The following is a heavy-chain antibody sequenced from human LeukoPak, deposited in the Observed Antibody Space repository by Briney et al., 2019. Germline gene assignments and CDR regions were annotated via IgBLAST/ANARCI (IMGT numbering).Heavy chain of an antibody. Sequence: GGSLRLSCAASGFTFSSYGMHWVRQAPGKGLEWVAVIWYDGSNKYYADSVKGRFTISRDNSKNTLYLQMNSLRAEDTAVYYCAKGDGTMANWGQGTLVTVSS. D-gene: IGHD3-10*01. V-gene: IGHV3-33*06. J-gene: IGHJ4*02. CDR1: GFTFSSYG. CDR2: IWYDGSNK. CDR3: AKGDGTMAN.